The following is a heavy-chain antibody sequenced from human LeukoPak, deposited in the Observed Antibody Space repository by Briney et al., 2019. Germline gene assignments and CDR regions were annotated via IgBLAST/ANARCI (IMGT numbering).Heavy chain of an antibody. Sequence: ASVKVSCKASGYTFTSYGISWVRQAPGQRLEWMGWINAGNGNTKYSQKFQGRVTITRDTSASTAYMELSSLRSEDTAVYYCARQYSSGWYQAAWLEWGQGTLVTVSS. CDR3: ARQYSSGWYQAAWLE. CDR2: INAGNGNT. J-gene: IGHJ4*02. CDR1: GYTFTSYG. V-gene: IGHV1-3*01. D-gene: IGHD6-19*01.